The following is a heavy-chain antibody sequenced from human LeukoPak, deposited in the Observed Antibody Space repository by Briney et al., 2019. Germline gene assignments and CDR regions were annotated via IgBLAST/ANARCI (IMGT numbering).Heavy chain of an antibody. Sequence: GGSLRLSCAASGFTFSYAWMSWVRQAPGKGLEWVGRIKSKTDGGTTDYAEPVKGRFTISRDDSKDTLYLQMNSLRAEDTAVYYCAKDSFDDYYGDLTDYWGQGTLVTVSS. CDR1: GFTFSYAW. D-gene: IGHD4-17*01. J-gene: IGHJ4*02. V-gene: IGHV3-15*01. CDR2: IKSKTDGGTT. CDR3: AKDSFDDYYGDLTDY.